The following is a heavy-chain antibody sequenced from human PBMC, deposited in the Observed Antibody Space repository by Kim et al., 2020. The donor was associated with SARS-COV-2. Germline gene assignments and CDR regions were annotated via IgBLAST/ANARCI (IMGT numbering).Heavy chain of an antibody. CDR1: GFTFSSYA. CDR3: VIHVRGVIIVEFDY. D-gene: IGHD3-10*01. V-gene: IGHV3-64D*06. CDR2: ISSNGGST. Sequence: GGSLRLSCSASGFTFSSYAMHWVRQAPGKGLEYVSAISSNGGSTYYADSVKGRFTISRDNSKNTLYLQMSSLRAEDTAVYYCVIHVRGVIIVEFDYWGQGTLVTVSS. J-gene: IGHJ4*02.